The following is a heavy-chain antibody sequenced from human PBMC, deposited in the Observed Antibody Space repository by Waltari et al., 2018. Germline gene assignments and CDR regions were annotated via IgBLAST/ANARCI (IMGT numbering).Heavy chain of an antibody. CDR1: GGSVGSGEYF. CDR2: MHNVGST. D-gene: IGHD5-12*01. CDR3: ARSSAGMPRWLGDY. Sequence: QLQLQESGPGLMKPAETLSLTCTVSGGSVGSGEYFWGWIRQPPGKGREWIGSMHNVGSTYSNPSLSGRLTWSMDTSKNQFSLKLTSVTATDTAVYYCARSSAGMPRWLGDYWGQGILVTVSS. J-gene: IGHJ4*02. V-gene: IGHV4-39*01.